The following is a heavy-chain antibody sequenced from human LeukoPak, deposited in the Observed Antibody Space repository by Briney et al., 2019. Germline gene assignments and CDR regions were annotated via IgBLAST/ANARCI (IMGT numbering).Heavy chain of an antibody. V-gene: IGHV3-23*01. CDR3: AKEWYSSGYHGLDY. D-gene: IGHD3-22*01. CDR2: ISGSGGST. Sequence: GGSLRLSCAAYGFTFSSYAMSWVRQAPGKGLEWVSAISGSGGSTYYADSVKGRFTISRDNSKNTLYLQINSLRAEDTAVYYCAKEWYSSGYHGLDYWGQGTLVTVSS. J-gene: IGHJ4*02. CDR1: GFTFSSYA.